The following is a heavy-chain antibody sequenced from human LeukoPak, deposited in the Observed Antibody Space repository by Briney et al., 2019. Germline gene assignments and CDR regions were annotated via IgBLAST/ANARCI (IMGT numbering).Heavy chain of an antibody. J-gene: IGHJ4*02. V-gene: IGHV3-9*01. CDR3: AKDLYSGSTPYFDY. CDR2: ISWNSGSI. D-gene: IGHD6-6*01. CDR1: GFTFDDYA. Sequence: GGSLRLSCAASGFTFDDYAMHWVRQAPGKGLEWVSGISWNSGSIGYADSVKGRFTISRDNAKNSLYLQMNSLRAEDTALYYCAKDLYSGSTPYFDYWGQGTLVTVSS.